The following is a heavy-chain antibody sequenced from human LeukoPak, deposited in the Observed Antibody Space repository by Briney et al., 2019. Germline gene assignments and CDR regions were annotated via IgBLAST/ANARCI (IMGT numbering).Heavy chain of an antibody. CDR3: ARGPYV. Sequence: PSETLSLTCTVSGDSLSSGTYYWGWVRQPQGKGLEWIGFISYSASTTYNPSLKSRITISVDMSKNQFSLKVRSVTAADTAVYYCARGPYVWGQGTMVTVSS. J-gene: IGHJ3*01. CDR1: GDSLSSGTYY. V-gene: IGHV4-61*01. CDR2: ISYSAST.